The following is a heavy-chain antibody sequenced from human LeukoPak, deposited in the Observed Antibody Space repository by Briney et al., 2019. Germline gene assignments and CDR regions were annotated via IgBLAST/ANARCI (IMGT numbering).Heavy chain of an antibody. J-gene: IGHJ6*03. CDR2: TYYRSKWYN. CDR3: ARGSSAGWIQLWSTEYYYYMDV. CDR1: GDSVSSNSAA. D-gene: IGHD5-18*01. V-gene: IGHV6-1*01. Sequence: SQTLSLTCAISGDSVSSNSAAWNWIRQSPSRGLEWLGRTYYRSKWYNDYAVSVKSRITINPDTSKNQFSLQLNSVTPEDTAVYYCARGSSAGWIQLWSTEYYYYMDVWGKGTTVTVSS.